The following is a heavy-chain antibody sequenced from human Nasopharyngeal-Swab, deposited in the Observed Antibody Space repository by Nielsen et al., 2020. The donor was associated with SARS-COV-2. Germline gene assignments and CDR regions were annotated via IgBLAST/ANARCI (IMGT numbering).Heavy chain of an antibody. CDR3: AREYIFERFDP. D-gene: IGHD3-9*01. Sequence: ASVKVSCKASGYTFTGYYMNWVRQAPGQGLKWMGRINPNRGGTNYAQKFQGRVTMTRDTSIGTAYMELSRLRSDDTAVYYCAREYIFERFDPWGQGTLVTVSS. CDR2: INPNRGGT. CDR1: GYTFTGYY. J-gene: IGHJ5*02. V-gene: IGHV1-2*06.